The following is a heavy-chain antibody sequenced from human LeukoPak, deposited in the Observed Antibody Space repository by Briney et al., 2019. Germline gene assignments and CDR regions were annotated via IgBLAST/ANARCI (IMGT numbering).Heavy chain of an antibody. V-gene: IGHV3-53*01. J-gene: IGHJ4*02. D-gene: IGHD6-19*01. Sequence: PGGSLRLSCAASGFTVSSNYMSWVRQAPGKGLEWVSVIYSGGSTCYADSVKGRFTIPRGNSKNTLYLQMNSLRAEGTAVYYCARDSDSSGWYTFDYWGQGTLVTVSS. CDR1: GFTVSSNY. CDR2: IYSGGST. CDR3: ARDSDSSGWYTFDY.